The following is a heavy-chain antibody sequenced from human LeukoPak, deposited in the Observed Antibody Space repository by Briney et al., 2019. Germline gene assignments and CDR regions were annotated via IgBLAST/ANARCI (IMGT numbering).Heavy chain of an antibody. CDR3: ARGADAPMRYYFDY. CDR2: ISYDGSNK. CDR1: GFTFSSYA. V-gene: IGHV3-30-3*01. J-gene: IGHJ4*02. Sequence: QPGRSLRLSCAASGFTFSSYAMHWVRQAPGKGLEWVAVISYDGSNKYYADSVKGRFTISRDNSENTLYLQMNSLRAEDTAVYYRARGADAPMRYYFDYWGQGTLVTVSS.